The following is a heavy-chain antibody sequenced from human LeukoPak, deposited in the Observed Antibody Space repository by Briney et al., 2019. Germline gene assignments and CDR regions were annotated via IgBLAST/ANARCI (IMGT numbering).Heavy chain of an antibody. D-gene: IGHD3-3*01. J-gene: IGHJ4*02. V-gene: IGHV4-34*01. CDR3: ARNTPITIFGVVYADYFDY. CDR1: GVSFSGYY. CDR2: INHSGSN. Sequence: PSETLSLTCAVYGVSFSGYYWSWIRQRPGKRLEWVGEINHSGSNNYNPSLKSRVTISLDTSKNHFSLKLSSVTAADTAVYYCARNTPITIFGVVYADYFDYWGQGTLVTVSS.